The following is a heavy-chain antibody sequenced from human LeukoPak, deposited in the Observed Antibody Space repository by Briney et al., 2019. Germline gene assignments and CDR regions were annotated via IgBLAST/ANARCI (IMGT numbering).Heavy chain of an antibody. CDR3: ARETHYSGYAEPDY. J-gene: IGHJ4*02. Sequence: TGGSLRLSCAASGFTFSSYEMNWVRQAPGKGLEWVSYISSSSSTIYYADSVKGRFTISRDNAKNSLYLQMNSLRDEDTAVYYCARETHYSGYAEPDYWGQGTLVTVSS. V-gene: IGHV3-48*03. CDR1: GFTFSSYE. D-gene: IGHD5-12*01. CDR2: ISSSSSTI.